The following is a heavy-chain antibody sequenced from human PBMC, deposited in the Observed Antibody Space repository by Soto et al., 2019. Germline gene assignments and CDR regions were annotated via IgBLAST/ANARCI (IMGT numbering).Heavy chain of an antibody. J-gene: IGHJ6*02. CDR1: GGTFSSYA. Sequence: GASVKVSCKASGGTFSSYAISWVRQAPGQGLEWMGGIIPIFGTANYAQKLQGRVTITADTSTSTAYMELRSLRSDDTAVYYCARSDSSGYSPYYYGIYVWGQGTTVTVSS. CDR3: ARSDSSGYSPYYYGIYV. V-gene: IGHV1-69*06. CDR2: IIPIFGTA. D-gene: IGHD3-22*01.